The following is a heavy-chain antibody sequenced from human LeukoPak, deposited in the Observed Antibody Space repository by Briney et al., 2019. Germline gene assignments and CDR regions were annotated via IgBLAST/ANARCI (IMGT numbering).Heavy chain of an antibody. J-gene: IGHJ6*03. Sequence: ASETLSLTCTVSGGSISSYYWSWIRQSPGKGLGWIGYIYYSGSTNYNPSLKSRVTISVDTSKNQFSLKLSSVTAADTAVYYCAREVRYSKPPYYYYYMDVWGKGTTVTVSS. CDR2: IYYSGST. CDR3: AREVRYSKPPYYYYYMDV. D-gene: IGHD4-11*01. V-gene: IGHV4-59*01. CDR1: GGSISSYY.